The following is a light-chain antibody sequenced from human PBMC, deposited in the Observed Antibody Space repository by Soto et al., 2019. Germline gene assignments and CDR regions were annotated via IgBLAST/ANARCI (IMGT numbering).Light chain of an antibody. CDR3: QQFDSLPLT. J-gene: IGKJ4*01. CDR1: EDISNY. Sequence: DIQMTQSPSSLSASVGDRVTISCQASEDISNYLNWYQQKPGKAPKILIYDTSVLEAAVPSRFSGGGSGTHFTLTITNLQAEDVGTYSCQQFDSLPLTFGGGTNVDIK. V-gene: IGKV1-33*01. CDR2: DTS.